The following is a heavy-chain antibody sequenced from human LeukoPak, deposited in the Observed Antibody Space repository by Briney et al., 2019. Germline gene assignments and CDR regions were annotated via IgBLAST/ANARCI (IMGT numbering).Heavy chain of an antibody. CDR2: INQDGSEK. CDR3: ARDRGYSTFDM. V-gene: IGHV3-7*05. Sequence: GGSLRLSCVASGFXFSSYWMAWVRQAPGKGLEWVANINQDGSEKNYVDSVKGRFTISRDNAKNSLCLQMNSLRAEDTAVYYCARDRGYSTFDMWGQGTMVTVSS. CDR1: GFXFSSYW. D-gene: IGHD5-18*01. J-gene: IGHJ3*02.